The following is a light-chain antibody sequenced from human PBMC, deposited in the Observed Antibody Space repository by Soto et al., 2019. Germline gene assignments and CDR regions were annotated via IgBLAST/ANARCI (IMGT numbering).Light chain of an antibody. CDR1: QSVGSSY. Sequence: EIVLTQSPGTLSVSPGERVTLSCSASQSVGSSYLAWYQQRPGHAPRLLIFGASYRATGIPDRFSGSGSGTDFTLTISRLEPEDFAVYYCQQYSSSPPEFTFGPGTKVDSK. CDR3: QQYSSSPPEFT. V-gene: IGKV3-20*01. CDR2: GAS. J-gene: IGKJ3*01.